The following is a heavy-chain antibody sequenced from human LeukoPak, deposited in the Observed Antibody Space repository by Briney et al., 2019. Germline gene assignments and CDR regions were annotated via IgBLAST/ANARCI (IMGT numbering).Heavy chain of an antibody. Sequence: SETLSLTCTVSGGSISSSSYYWGWIRQPPGTGLEWIGSIYYSGSTYYNPPLKSRVTISVDTSKNQFSLKLSSVTAADTAVYYCARHVDTAMVSSWFDPWGQGTLVTVSS. CDR1: GGSISSSSYY. CDR2: IYYSGST. CDR3: ARHVDTAMVSSWFDP. D-gene: IGHD5-18*01. V-gene: IGHV4-39*01. J-gene: IGHJ5*02.